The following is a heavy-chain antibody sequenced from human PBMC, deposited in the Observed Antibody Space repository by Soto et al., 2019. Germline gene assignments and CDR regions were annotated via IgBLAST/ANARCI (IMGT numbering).Heavy chain of an antibody. J-gene: IGHJ6*02. V-gene: IGHV3-74*01. CDR1: GFTFSSYW. CDR3: ERDLVCYDSSGYYYYYGIDV. D-gene: IGHD3-22*01. CDR2: INSDGSST. Sequence: GGSLRLSCAASGFTFSSYWMHWVRQAPGKGLVWVSRINSDGSSTSYADSVKGRFTISRDNAKNTLYLQMNRLRAEDKAVYYCERDLVCYDSSGYYYYYGIDVWGQGTTVTVSS.